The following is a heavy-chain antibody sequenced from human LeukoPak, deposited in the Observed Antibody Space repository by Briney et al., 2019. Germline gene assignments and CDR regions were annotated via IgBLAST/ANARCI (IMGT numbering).Heavy chain of an antibody. V-gene: IGHV3-23*01. CDR2: ISGSGGST. CDR3: AKTTIDSNDAFDI. J-gene: IGHJ3*02. CDR1: GFTFSSYA. Sequence: AGGSLRLSCAASGFTFSSYAMSWVRQAPGKGLEWVSAISGSGGSTYYADSVKGRFTISRDNSKNTLYLQMNSLRAEDTAVYYCAKTTIDSNDAFDIWGQGTMVTVSS. D-gene: IGHD3-22*01.